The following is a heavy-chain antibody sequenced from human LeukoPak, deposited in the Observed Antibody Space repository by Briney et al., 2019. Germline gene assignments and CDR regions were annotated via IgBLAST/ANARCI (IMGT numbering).Heavy chain of an antibody. CDR3: ARAYECGWFDP. CDR1: GYTFTDYY. CDR2: INPKSGGT. D-gene: IGHD3-22*01. J-gene: IGHJ5*02. Sequence: ASVKVSCKASGYTFTDYYLHWVRQAPGQGLEWMGWINPKSGGTNYAQKFQGRVTMTRDTSINTGNMELNWLRSDDTAVYYCARAYECGWFDPWGQGTLVTVSS. V-gene: IGHV1-2*02.